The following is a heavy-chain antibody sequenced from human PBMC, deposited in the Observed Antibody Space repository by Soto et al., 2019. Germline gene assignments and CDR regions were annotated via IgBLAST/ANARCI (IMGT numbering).Heavy chain of an antibody. CDR2: IYYSGST. Sequence: SESLSLACTASGGSISNNYWSWIRQPPGKGLEWIGYIYYSGSTNYNPSLKSRVTMSVDTSKNQFSLKLSSVTAADTALYYCARDGGKLRFLEWPYLDYWGQGTLVTVSS. D-gene: IGHD3-3*01. V-gene: IGHV4-59*01. CDR3: ARDGGKLRFLEWPYLDY. J-gene: IGHJ4*02. CDR1: GGSISNNY.